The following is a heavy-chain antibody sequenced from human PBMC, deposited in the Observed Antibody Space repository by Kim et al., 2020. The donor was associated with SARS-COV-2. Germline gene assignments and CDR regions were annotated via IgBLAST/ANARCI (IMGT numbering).Heavy chain of an antibody. CDR2: IYYSGST. Sequence: SETLSLTCTVSGGSIGSSSYYWGWIRQPPGKGLEWIGSIYYSGSTYYNPSLKSRVTISVDTSKNQFSLKLSSVTAADTAVYYCARLQGWIQLWYFDYWGQGTLVTVSS. J-gene: IGHJ4*02. CDR3: ARLQGWIQLWYFDY. V-gene: IGHV4-39*01. CDR1: GGSIGSSSYY. D-gene: IGHD5-18*01.